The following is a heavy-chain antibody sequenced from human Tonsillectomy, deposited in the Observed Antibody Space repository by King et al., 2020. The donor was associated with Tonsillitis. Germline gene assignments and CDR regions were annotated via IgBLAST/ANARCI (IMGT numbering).Heavy chain of an antibody. CDR3: TRLTSGWYSDY. Sequence: VQLVESGGGLVQPGRSLRLSCTTSGFVFGDFVLRWVRQAPGKGLEWLVFMRSRPYGETPEYAASVKGRFTILRDDYKSLAYLEIDSLKTEDTALSRCTRLTSGWYSDYWGQGTLVTVSS. D-gene: IGHD6-19*01. CDR1: GFVFGDFV. V-gene: IGHV3-49*04. CDR2: MRSRPYGETP. J-gene: IGHJ4*02.